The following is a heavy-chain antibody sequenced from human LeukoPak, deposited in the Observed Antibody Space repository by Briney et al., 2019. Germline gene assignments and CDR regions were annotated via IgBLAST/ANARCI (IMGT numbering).Heavy chain of an antibody. CDR2: IYYNGAT. V-gene: IGHV4-59*01. D-gene: IGHD6-19*01. J-gene: IGHJ4*02. CDR3: ARRHSSGWSFDY. Sequence: PSETLSLTCTVSGASISSYYWSWIRQPPGKGLEWIGYIYYNGATNHNPSLKGRATMSVDTSKSQFSLNLSSVTAADTAVYYCARRHSSGWSFDYWGQGTLVTVSS. CDR1: GASISSYY.